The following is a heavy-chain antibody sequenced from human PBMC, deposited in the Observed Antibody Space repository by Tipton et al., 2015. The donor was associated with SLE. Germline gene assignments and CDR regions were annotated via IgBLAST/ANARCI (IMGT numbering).Heavy chain of an antibody. V-gene: IGHV4-34*01. CDR3: ARLRFLKEGFDP. Sequence: TLSLTCTVYGGSFSGYYWTWIRQPPAKGLEWIGEINHCGSTNYTPSLKSRLIMSLATSKNQFSLNLSSVTAADTAIYYCARLRFLKEGFDPWGQGTLVTVSS. CDR2: INHCGST. J-gene: IGHJ5*02. D-gene: IGHD3-3*01. CDR1: GGSFSGYY.